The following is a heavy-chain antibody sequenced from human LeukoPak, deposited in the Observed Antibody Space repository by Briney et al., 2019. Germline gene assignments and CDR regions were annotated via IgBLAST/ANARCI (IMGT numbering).Heavy chain of an antibody. CDR3: ARDRALYDSRRGYYYTEDDY. CDR1: GFSFSSFW. Sequence: GGSLRLSCAASGFSFSSFWMSWVRQAPGKGLEWVANINQDGSEKYSVDSVKGRFTISRDNAKSSVYLQMYSLRADDTALYYCARDRALYDSRRGYYYTEDDYWGQGTLVTVSS. J-gene: IGHJ4*02. CDR2: INQDGSEK. V-gene: IGHV3-7*01. D-gene: IGHD3-22*01.